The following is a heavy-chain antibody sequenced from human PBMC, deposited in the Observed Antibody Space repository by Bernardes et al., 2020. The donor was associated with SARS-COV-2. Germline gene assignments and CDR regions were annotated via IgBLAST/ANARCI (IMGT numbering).Heavy chain of an antibody. J-gene: IGHJ6*02. CDR1: GDSVSSNSAV. CDR2: TSYRSKWNY. Sequence: QTLSLPCAISGDSVSSNSAVWHWIRQSPSRGLEWLGRTSYRSKWNYDYAVSVKSRITISPDTSKNQFSLELTSVTPDDTAVYYCARGANYAMGVWGQGTTVTVSS. V-gene: IGHV6-1*01. CDR3: ARGANYAMGV.